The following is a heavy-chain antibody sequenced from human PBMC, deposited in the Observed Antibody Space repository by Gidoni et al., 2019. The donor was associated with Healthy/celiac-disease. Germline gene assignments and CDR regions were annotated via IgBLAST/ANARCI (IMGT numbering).Heavy chain of an antibody. CDR2: ISSSSSYI. D-gene: IGHD3-9*01. Sequence: EVQLVESGGGLVKPGGSLRLSCAASGFTFSSYSMNWVRQAPGKGLEWVSSISSSSSYIYYADSVKGRFTISRDNAKNSLYLQMNSLRAEDTAVYYCARDGAVGDILTGYYGYWGQGTLVTVSS. V-gene: IGHV3-21*01. CDR3: ARDGAVGDILTGYYGY. J-gene: IGHJ4*02. CDR1: GFTFSSYS.